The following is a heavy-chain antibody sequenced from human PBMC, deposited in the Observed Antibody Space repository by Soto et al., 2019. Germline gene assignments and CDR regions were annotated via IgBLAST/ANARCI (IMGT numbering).Heavy chain of an antibody. CDR3: ARGPNSSSWYVTSNWFDP. J-gene: IGHJ5*02. V-gene: IGHV3-74*01. Sequence: PGGSLRLSCAASGFTFSSYWMHWVRQAPGKGLVWVSRINSDGSSTSYADSVKGRFTISRDNAKNTLYLQMNSLRAEDTAVYYCARGPNSSSWYVTSNWFDPWGQGTLVTVSS. CDR2: INSDGSST. CDR1: GFTFSSYW. D-gene: IGHD6-13*01.